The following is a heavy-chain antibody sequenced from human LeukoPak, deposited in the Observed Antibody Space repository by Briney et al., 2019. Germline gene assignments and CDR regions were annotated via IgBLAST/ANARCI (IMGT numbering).Heavy chain of an antibody. Sequence: GGSLRLSCAASGFTFSDYYMSWIRQAPGKGLEWVSYISSSSSYTNYADSVKGRFTISRDIAKNSLYLQMNSLRAEDTAVYYCARVTQAVAGLDYWGQGTLVTVSS. V-gene: IGHV3-11*05. CDR2: ISSSSSYT. CDR1: GFTFSDYY. CDR3: ARVTQAVAGLDY. J-gene: IGHJ4*02. D-gene: IGHD6-19*01.